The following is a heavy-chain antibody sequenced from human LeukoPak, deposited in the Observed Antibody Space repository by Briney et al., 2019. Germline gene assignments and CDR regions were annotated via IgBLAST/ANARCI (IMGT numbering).Heavy chain of an antibody. Sequence: RSGGSLRLSCAASGFTFSSYAMSWVRQAPGKGLEWVSVISGSGGNTYYADSVKGRFTISRDNSKNTLYLQMNSLRADDTAVYYCARVRGGGDTSNWYGAFNIWGQGTMVTVSS. V-gene: IGHV3-23*01. D-gene: IGHD6-13*01. CDR2: ISGSGGNT. J-gene: IGHJ3*02. CDR1: GFTFSSYA. CDR3: ARVRGGGDTSNWYGAFNI.